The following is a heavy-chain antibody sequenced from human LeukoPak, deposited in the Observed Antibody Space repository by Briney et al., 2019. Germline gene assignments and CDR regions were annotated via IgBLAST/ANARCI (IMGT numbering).Heavy chain of an antibody. D-gene: IGHD3-10*01. Sequence: HGESLKISCKGSGYSFTNYWIAWVRQMPGKGLEWMGIIHPGDSNTRYSPSFQGQVTISVDKSITTAYLQWSSLKASDTAMYYCARRYYGSGSYHGFDPWGQGTLVTVSS. V-gene: IGHV5-51*01. CDR1: GYSFTNYW. CDR3: ARRYYGSGSYHGFDP. J-gene: IGHJ5*02. CDR2: IHPGDSNT.